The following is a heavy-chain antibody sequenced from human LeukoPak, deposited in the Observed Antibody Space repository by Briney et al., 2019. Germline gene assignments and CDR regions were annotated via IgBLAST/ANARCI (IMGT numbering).Heavy chain of an antibody. V-gene: IGHV4-59*01. CDR2: IYNNGGT. CDR1: GGSISNYY. Sequence: SETLSLTCSVSGGSISNYYWSWLRQSPGKGLEWIGSIYNNGGTNYNPSLKSRVTISLDTSKNQFSLKLTSVTAADTAVYYCARSTVTTYNFDYWGQGTLVTVSS. CDR3: ARSTVTTYNFDY. J-gene: IGHJ4*02. D-gene: IGHD4-11*01.